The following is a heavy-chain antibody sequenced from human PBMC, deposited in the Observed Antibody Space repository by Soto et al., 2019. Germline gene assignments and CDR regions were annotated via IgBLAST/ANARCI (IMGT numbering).Heavy chain of an antibody. Sequence: VQLLESGGGLVQPGGSLRLSCAGTGFTFSSYGMSWVRQAPGKGLEWVSTIRGSAGNANYADSVKGRFTISRDDSTNTVHLQMNSLRPDDTAVYYCAKHLWFGESGFDPWGQGTLVVVSS. CDR2: IRGSAGNA. V-gene: IGHV3-23*01. CDR3: AKHLWFGESGFDP. CDR1: GFTFSSYG. J-gene: IGHJ5*02. D-gene: IGHD3-10*01.